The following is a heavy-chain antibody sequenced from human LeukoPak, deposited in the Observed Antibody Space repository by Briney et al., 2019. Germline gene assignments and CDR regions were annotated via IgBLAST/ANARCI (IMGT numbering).Heavy chain of an antibody. V-gene: IGHV1-69*05. CDR1: GGTFSSYA. CDR2: IIPIFGTA. J-gene: IGHJ4*02. D-gene: IGHD4-17*01. Sequence: ASVKVSCKASGGTFSSYAISWVRQAPGQGLEWMGRIIPIFGTANYAQKFQGRVTITTDESTSTAYMELSSLRSEDTAVYYCARAGPFHYGDYADYFDYWGQGTLVTVPS. CDR3: ARAGPFHYGDYADYFDY.